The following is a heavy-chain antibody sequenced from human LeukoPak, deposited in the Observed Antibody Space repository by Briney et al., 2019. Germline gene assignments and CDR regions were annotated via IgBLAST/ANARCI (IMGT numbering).Heavy chain of an antibody. J-gene: IGHJ4*02. CDR2: IYSGGST. V-gene: IGHV3-66*01. D-gene: IGHD2-2*01. CDR3: AKAQLLHFDY. CDR1: GFTVSSDY. Sequence: PGGSLRLSCAASGFTVSSDYMSWVRQAPGKGLEWVSVIYSGGSTYYADSVKGRFTISRDNSKNTLYLQMNSLRAEDTAVYYCAKAQLLHFDYWGQGTLVTVSS.